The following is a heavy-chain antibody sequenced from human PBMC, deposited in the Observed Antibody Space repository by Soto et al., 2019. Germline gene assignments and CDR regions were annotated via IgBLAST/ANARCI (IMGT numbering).Heavy chain of an antibody. D-gene: IGHD2-15*01. CDR2: IIPIFGTA. J-gene: IGHJ6*02. Sequence: QVQLVQSGAEVKKPGSSVKVSCKAPGGTFSSYAISWVRQAPGQGLEWMGGIIPIFGTANYAQKFQGRVTITADESTSTAYMELSSLRSEDTAVYYCASPPGDCSGGSCPYYYYGMDVWGQGTTVTVSS. CDR3: ASPPGDCSGGSCPYYYYGMDV. CDR1: GGTFSSYA. V-gene: IGHV1-69*12.